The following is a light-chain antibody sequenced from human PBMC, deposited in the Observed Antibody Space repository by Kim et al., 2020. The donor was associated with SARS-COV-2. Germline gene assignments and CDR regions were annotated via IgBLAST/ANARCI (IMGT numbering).Light chain of an antibody. J-gene: IGKJ1*01. Sequence: DIQMTQSPPTLSASVGDRVTITRRASQSISSRLAWYQLKPGKAPKLVIYDASSLQSGVPSRFSGSGSGTEFTLTISSLQPDDFATYYCQHYNSYPWTFGQGTKVDIK. CDR3: QHYNSYPWT. CDR1: QSISSR. CDR2: DAS. V-gene: IGKV1-5*01.